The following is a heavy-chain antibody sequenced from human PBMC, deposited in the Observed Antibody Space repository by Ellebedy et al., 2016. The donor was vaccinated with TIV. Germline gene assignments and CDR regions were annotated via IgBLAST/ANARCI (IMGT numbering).Heavy chain of an antibody. CDR1: GGSITSDY. CDR2: LYYTGST. D-gene: IGHD3-16*01. V-gene: IGHV4-59*01. CDR3: VSSASMDAFDL. Sequence: SETLSLTCTVSGGSITSDYWSWIRQPPGKGLEWIGYLYYTGSTNYNPSLKSRVTISVNTPRNQFSLKLSSVTAADTAVYYCVSSASMDAFDLWGQGTMVTVSS. J-gene: IGHJ3*01.